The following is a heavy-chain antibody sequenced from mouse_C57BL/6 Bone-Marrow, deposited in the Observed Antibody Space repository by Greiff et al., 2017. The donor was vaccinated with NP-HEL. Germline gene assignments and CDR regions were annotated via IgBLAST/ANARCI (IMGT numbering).Heavy chain of an antibody. CDR3: ARPGYLSSAWFAY. J-gene: IGHJ3*01. CDR1: GYTFTSYW. V-gene: IGHV1-53*01. CDR2: INPSNGGT. D-gene: IGHD2-3*01. Sequence: VQLQQPGTELVKPGASVKLSCKASGYTFTSYWMHWVKQRPGQGLEWIGNINPSNGGTNYNEKFKSKATLTVDKSSSTAYMQLSSLTSEDSAVYYCARPGYLSSAWFAYWGKGTLVTVSA.